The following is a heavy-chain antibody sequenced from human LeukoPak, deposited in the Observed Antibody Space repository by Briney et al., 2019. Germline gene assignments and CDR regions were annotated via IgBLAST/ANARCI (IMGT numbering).Heavy chain of an antibody. CDR3: AEDEYYDSSGYYPPLDY. CDR1: GFIVSDNY. V-gene: IGHV3-23*01. D-gene: IGHD3-22*01. Sequence: GGSLRLSCAAFGFIVSDNYMSWVRQAPGQGLEWVSAISGSGGSTYYADSVKGRFTISRDNSKNTLYLQMNSLRAEDTAVYYCAEDEYYDSSGYYPPLDYWGQGTLVTVSS. CDR2: ISGSGGST. J-gene: IGHJ4*02.